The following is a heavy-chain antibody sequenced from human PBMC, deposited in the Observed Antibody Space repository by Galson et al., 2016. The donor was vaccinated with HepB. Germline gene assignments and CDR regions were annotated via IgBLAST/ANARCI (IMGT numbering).Heavy chain of an antibody. CDR3: ARGSGGYYGSGNDY. CDR1: GGSLSGYY. D-gene: IGHD3-10*01. J-gene: IGHJ4*02. V-gene: IGHV4-34*01. CDR2: INYVGRT. Sequence: ETLSLTCAVYGGSLSGYYWTWVRQPPGKGLQWIGEINYVGRTNYDPSLKSGVTISIDTSSNPFSLQVTSWTAADTAVYYCARGSGGYYGSGNDYWGQGTLATVSS.